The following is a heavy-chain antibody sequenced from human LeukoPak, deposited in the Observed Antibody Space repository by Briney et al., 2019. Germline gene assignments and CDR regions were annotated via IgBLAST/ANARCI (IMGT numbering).Heavy chain of an antibody. CDR3: ARDFQH. CDR2: IYTSGST. J-gene: IGHJ1*01. Sequence: PSETLSLTCAVFRGSIINFYWTWIRQPAGKGLEWIGLIYTSGSTNYNPSLRSRVTMSVDTSKSQVSLKLSSVTAADTAVYYCARDFQHWGQGTLVAASS. V-gene: IGHV4-4*07. CDR1: RGSIINFY.